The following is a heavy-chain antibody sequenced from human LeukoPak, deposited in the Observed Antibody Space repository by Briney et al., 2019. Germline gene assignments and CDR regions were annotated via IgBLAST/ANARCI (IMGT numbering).Heavy chain of an antibody. D-gene: IGHD3-10*02. Sequence: GGSLRLSCAASGFTFSDFWMSWVRQAPGKGLEWVANIKPDGTQKYYVDSVKGRFTISRDNAKKSLYLQMNSLRVEDTAVYYCARESVVRGVDQWGQGTQVTVSS. CDR1: GFTFSDFW. J-gene: IGHJ4*02. CDR2: IKPDGTQK. V-gene: IGHV3-7*01. CDR3: ARESVVRGVDQ.